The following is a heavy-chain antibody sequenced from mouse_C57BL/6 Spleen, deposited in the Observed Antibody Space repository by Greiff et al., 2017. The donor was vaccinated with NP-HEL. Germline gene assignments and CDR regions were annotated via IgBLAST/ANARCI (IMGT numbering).Heavy chain of an antibody. J-gene: IGHJ1*03. V-gene: IGHV1-26*01. Sequence: VQLQQSGPELVKPGASVKISCKASGYTFTDYYMNWVKQSHGKSLEWIGDINPNNGGTSYNQKFKGKATLTVDKSSSTAYMELRSLTSEDSAVYYCARSLYGSSGYFDVWGTGTTVTVSS. CDR2: INPNNGGT. CDR1: GYTFTDYY. CDR3: ARSLYGSSGYFDV. D-gene: IGHD1-1*01.